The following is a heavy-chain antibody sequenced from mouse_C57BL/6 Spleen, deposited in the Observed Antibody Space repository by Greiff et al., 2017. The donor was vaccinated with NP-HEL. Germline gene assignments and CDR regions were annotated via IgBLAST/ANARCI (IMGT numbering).Heavy chain of an antibody. CDR2: ISYGGSN. Sequence: EVKLQESGPGLVKPSQSLSLTCSVTGYSITSCYYWNVIRQSPGNKLECMGFISYGGSNNYNQSLKNRISITRDTSKNQFFLKLNSVTTEDTATYYGASSYVGFAYWGQGTLVTVSA. J-gene: IGHJ3*01. CDR1: GYSITSCYY. V-gene: IGHV3-6*01. CDR3: ASSYVGFAY. D-gene: IGHD1-1*01.